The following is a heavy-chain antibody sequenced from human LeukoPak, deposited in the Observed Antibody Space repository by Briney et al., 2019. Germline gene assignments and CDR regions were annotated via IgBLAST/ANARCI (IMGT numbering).Heavy chain of an antibody. Sequence: PGGSLRLSCAASGFTFNSYDMNWVRQAPGKGLEWVPSISSSGTYTFYADSVKGRFSISRDNAKDSLYLQMSSLRAEDTAIYYCARWAQYQLLYSFNYGMDVWGQGTAVTVSS. CDR2: ISSSGTYT. J-gene: IGHJ6*02. CDR3: ARWAQYQLLYSFNYGMDV. D-gene: IGHD2-2*02. CDR1: GFTFNSYD. V-gene: IGHV3-21*01.